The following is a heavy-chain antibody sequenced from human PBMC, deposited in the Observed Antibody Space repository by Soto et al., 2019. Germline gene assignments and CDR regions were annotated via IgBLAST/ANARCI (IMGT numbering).Heavy chain of an antibody. Sequence: QVRLVQSGAEVKKPGASVKVSCKTYGYDFTNYGINWVRQAPGQGLEWMGWISAYNGNIVYAQNFRCRATLTTNDSTGLAYMALRSLRSEDSAVYYWARGHDSPTGGKFTFWGQGTLVTVSS. CDR1: GYDFTNYG. CDR2: ISAYNGNI. D-gene: IGHD2-8*02. V-gene: IGHV1-18*01. CDR3: ARGHDSPTGGKFTF. J-gene: IGHJ4*02.